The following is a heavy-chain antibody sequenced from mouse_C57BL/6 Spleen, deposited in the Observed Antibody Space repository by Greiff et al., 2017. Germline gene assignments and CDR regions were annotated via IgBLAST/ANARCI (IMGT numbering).Heavy chain of an antibody. CDR1: GYTFTSYW. Sequence: VQLQQPGAELVKPGASVKMSCKASGYTFTSYWITWVKQRPGQGLEWIGDIYPGSGSTNYNEKFKSKATLTVDTSSSTAYMQLSSLTSEDSAVYYCARGDYDGGAFDYWGQGTTLTVSS. V-gene: IGHV1-55*01. CDR3: ARGDYDGGAFDY. J-gene: IGHJ2*01. CDR2: IYPGSGST. D-gene: IGHD2-4*01.